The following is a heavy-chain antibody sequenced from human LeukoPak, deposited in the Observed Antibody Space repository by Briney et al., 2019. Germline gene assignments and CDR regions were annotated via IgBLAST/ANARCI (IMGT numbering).Heavy chain of an antibody. CDR1: GFTLSSYS. J-gene: IGHJ6*02. D-gene: IGHD6-19*01. CDR3: ARDAGNSGYGMDV. V-gene: IGHV3-48*02. Sequence: GGSLRLSCAASGFTLSSYSMDWVRQAPGKGLEWISHITWSGSTIFCADSVKGRFTISRDSAKNSLYLQMSSLRDEDTAVYYCARDAGNSGYGMDVWGQGTTVTVSS. CDR2: ITWSGSTI.